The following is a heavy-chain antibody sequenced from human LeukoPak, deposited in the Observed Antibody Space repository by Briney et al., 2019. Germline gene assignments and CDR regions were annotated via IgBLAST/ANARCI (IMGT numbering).Heavy chain of an antibody. Sequence: GGSLRLSCAASGFTFSSYGMHWVRQAPGKGLEWVAVIWYDGSNKYYADSVKGRFTISRDNSKNTLYLQMGSLRAEDMAVYYCARGGYYDSSGSSAYWGQGTLVTVSS. J-gene: IGHJ4*02. CDR3: ARGGYYDSSGSSAY. D-gene: IGHD3-22*01. V-gene: IGHV3-33*01. CDR1: GFTFSSYG. CDR2: IWYDGSNK.